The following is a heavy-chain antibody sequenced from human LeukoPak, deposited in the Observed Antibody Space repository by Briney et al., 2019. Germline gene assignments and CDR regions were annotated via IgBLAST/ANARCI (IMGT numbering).Heavy chain of an antibody. CDR3: ASNRYDFWSGSYRGADYYYYMDV. Sequence: ASVKVSCKASGGTFSSYTISWVRQAPGQGLEWMGRIIPIFGTANYAQKFQGRVTITTDESTSTAYMELSSLRSEDTAVYYCASNRYDFWSGSYRGADYYYYMDVWGKGTTVTVSS. J-gene: IGHJ6*03. CDR1: GGTFSSYT. D-gene: IGHD3-3*01. V-gene: IGHV1-69*05. CDR2: IIPIFGTA.